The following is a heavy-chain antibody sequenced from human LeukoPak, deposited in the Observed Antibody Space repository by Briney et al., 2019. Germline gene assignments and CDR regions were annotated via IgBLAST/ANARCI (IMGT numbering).Heavy chain of an antibody. CDR2: IIPIFGTA. Sequence: VASVKVSCKASGGTFSSYAISWVRQAPGQGLEWMGGIIPIFGTASYAQKFQGRVTITADESTSTAYMELSSLRSEDTAVYYCATWGGIYSGYDYIYWGQGTLVTVSS. J-gene: IGHJ4*02. CDR1: GGTFSSYA. CDR3: ATWGGIYSGYDYIY. D-gene: IGHD5-12*01. V-gene: IGHV1-69*13.